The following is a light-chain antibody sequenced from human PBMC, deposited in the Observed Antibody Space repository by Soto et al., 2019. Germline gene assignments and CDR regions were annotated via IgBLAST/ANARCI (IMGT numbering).Light chain of an antibody. J-gene: IGKJ4*01. CDR2: GAS. CDR1: QSVSSD. CDR3: QQYHNRPPLT. Sequence: ETVMTQSPGTLSVSPGERATISCRASQSVSSDLAWYQQKPGQAPRLLIYGASSRATGIPARFSGSGSGTEFTLTISSLQSEDFAVYFCQQYHNRPPLTFGGGTKVEIK. V-gene: IGKV3-15*01.